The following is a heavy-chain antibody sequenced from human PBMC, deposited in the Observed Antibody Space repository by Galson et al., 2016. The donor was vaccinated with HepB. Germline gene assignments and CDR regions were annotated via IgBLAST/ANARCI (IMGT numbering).Heavy chain of an antibody. D-gene: IGHD1-26*01. CDR1: GFIFSNYA. CDR3: ARMWPLVGATDFDY. J-gene: IGHJ4*02. Sequence: SVKVSCKASGFIFSNYALHWVRQAPGQRFEWMGCINGVNGDTKYSQNFQGRVSITSDASASTAYMELSRLRFEDTAVYYCARMWPLVGATDFDYWGQGTLVTVSS. CDR2: INGVNGDT. V-gene: IGHV1-3*01.